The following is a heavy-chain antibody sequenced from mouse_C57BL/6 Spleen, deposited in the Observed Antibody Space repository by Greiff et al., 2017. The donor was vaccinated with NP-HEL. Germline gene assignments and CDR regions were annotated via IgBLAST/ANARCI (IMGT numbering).Heavy chain of an antibody. Sequence: EVKLVESGEGLVKPGGSLKLSCAASGFTFSSYAMSWVRQTPEKRLEWVAYISSGGDYIYYADTVKGRFTISRDNARNTLYLQMSSLKSEDTAMYYCTRVYDYDGFAYWGQGTLVTVSA. CDR3: TRVYDYDGFAY. CDR2: ISSGGDYI. D-gene: IGHD2-4*01. CDR1: GFTFSSYA. V-gene: IGHV5-9-1*02. J-gene: IGHJ3*01.